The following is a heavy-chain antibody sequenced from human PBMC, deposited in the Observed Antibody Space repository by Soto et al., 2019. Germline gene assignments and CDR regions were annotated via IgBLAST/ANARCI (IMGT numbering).Heavy chain of an antibody. CDR3: PRQGVGELHGRVDV. CDR2: INYSGGT. J-gene: IGHJ6*02. CDR1: VGSLRSYD. Sequence: QVQLQESGPRLVKPSETLSLTCTVSVGSLRSYDCCWFWQPPGQGLERVGYINYSGGTFYNPSLKSRLTMPLHTYTNHHIQMVNYVTARDTAVHYCPRQGVGELHGRVDVWGQRTTVTVSS. V-gene: IGHV4-59*08. D-gene: IGHD3-10*01.